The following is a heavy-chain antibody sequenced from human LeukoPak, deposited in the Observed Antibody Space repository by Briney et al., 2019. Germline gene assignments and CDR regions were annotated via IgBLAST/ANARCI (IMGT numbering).Heavy chain of an antibody. CDR3: ASRRDEAWFDP. D-gene: IGHD5-24*01. CDR1: GGSISSGGHY. V-gene: IGHV4-31*03. Sequence: SQTLSLTCSVSGGSISSGGHYWTWIRQHPGKGLEWIGYISYSGSTYYNPSLQSRVTISVDTSKNQFSLKLSSVTAADTAVYYCASRRDEAWFDPWGQGTLVTVSS. J-gene: IGHJ5*02. CDR2: ISYSGST.